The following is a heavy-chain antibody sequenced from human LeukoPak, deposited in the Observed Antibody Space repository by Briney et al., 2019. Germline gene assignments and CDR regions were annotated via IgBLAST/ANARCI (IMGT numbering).Heavy chain of an antibody. CDR1: GFTFDDYG. CDR2: INWHGGST. Sequence: GGSLRLSCAASGFTFDDYGMSWVSQAPGKGLEWVSGINWHGGSTGYADSVKGRFTISRDNAKNSLYLQMNSLRAEDTALYYCTTDPTDSSGYVPYYWGQGTLVTVSS. CDR3: TTDPTDSSGYVPYY. V-gene: IGHV3-20*04. D-gene: IGHD3-22*01. J-gene: IGHJ4*02.